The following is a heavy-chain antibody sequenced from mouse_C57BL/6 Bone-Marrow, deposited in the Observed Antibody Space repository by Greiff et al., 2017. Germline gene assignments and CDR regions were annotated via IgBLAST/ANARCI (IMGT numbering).Heavy chain of an antibody. J-gene: IGHJ2*01. V-gene: IGHV1-80*01. CDR1: GYAFSSYW. CDR3: ARGGAEFYYYGY. Sequence: QVQLQQSGAKLVKPGASVKISCKASGYAFSSYWMNWVKQRPGKGLEWIGQIYPGDGDTNYNGKFKGKATLTADKSSSTAYMQRSSLTSEDSAVYFCARGGAEFYYYGYWGQGATLTVSS. CDR2: IYPGDGDT.